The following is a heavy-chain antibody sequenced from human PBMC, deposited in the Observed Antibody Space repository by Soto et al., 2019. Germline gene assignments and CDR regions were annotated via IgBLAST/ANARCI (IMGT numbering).Heavy chain of an antibody. CDR3: ARGVVPAANEEYYFDY. J-gene: IGHJ4*02. V-gene: IGHV1-69*01. D-gene: IGHD2-2*01. Sequence: QVQLVQSGAEVKKPGSSVKVSCKASGDTFSSYAISWVRQAPGQGLEWMGGIIPIFGTANYAQKFQGRVTITADEPTRTAYMDLRSLRSEDTAVYYCARGVVPAANEEYYFDYWGQGTLVTVSS. CDR2: IIPIFGTA. CDR1: GDTFSSYA.